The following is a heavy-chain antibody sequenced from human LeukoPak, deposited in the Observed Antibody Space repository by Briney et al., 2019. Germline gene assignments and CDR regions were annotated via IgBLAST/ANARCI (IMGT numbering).Heavy chain of an antibody. D-gene: IGHD7-27*01. V-gene: IGHV3-7*01. Sequence: GGSLRLSCAASGFSLSNYWMNWVRQAPGKGLEWAANIKQDGSEKNYVDSVKGRFTFSRDNAKNSLILQMNSLRDEDTAVYYCARGVWAPFDSWGQGTLVSVSS. CDR1: GFSLSNYW. CDR2: IKQDGSEK. J-gene: IGHJ4*02. CDR3: ARGVWAPFDS.